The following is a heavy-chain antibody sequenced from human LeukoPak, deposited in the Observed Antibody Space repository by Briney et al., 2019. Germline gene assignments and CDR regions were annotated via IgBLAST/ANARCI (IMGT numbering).Heavy chain of an antibody. Sequence: GESLKISCKGSGYSFTSYWIGWVRQMPGKGLEWMGIIYPGDSDTRYSPSFQGQVTISADKSISTAYLQWSSLKASDTAMYYCARAVAVAPRYYYYYMDVWGKGTTVTVSS. D-gene: IGHD6-19*01. J-gene: IGHJ6*03. V-gene: IGHV5-51*01. CDR3: ARAVAVAPRYYYYYMDV. CDR1: GYSFTSYW. CDR2: IYPGDSDT.